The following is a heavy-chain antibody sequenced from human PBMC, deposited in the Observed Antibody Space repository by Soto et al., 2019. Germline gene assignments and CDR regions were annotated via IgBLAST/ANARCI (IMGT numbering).Heavy chain of an antibody. D-gene: IGHD3-3*01. Sequence: EVQLLESGGGLVQPGGSLRLSCAASGFTFSSYAMSWVRQAPGKGLEWVSAISGSGGSTYYADSVKGRFTISRDNSKNTLYLQMNSLRAEDTAVYYCANTGYDFWSGYLQFDPWGQGTLVTVSS. V-gene: IGHV3-23*01. J-gene: IGHJ5*02. CDR1: GFTFSSYA. CDR2: ISGSGGST. CDR3: ANTGYDFWSGYLQFDP.